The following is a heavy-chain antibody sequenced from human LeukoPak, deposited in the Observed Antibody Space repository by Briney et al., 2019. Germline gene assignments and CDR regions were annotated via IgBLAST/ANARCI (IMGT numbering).Heavy chain of an antibody. Sequence: SETLSLTCTVSGYSLSSGYFWGWIRPPPGKGLEWIGNIYHNGNTYYNPSLKSRVIISVDTSKNQISLKLSSVTAADTAVYYCAREVGIAAANSFDYWGQGTLVTVSS. V-gene: IGHV4-38-2*02. D-gene: IGHD6-13*01. J-gene: IGHJ4*02. CDR2: IYHNGNT. CDR3: AREVGIAAANSFDY. CDR1: GYSLSSGYF.